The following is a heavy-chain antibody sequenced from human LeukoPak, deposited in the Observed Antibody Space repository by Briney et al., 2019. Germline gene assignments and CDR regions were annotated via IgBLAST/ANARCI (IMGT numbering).Heavy chain of an antibody. V-gene: IGHV1-18*01. D-gene: IGHD3-9*01. CDR1: GYTFTSYG. CDR3: ARGDDILTGYFRGFDY. Sequence: ASVKVSCKASGYTFTSYGFSWVRQAPGQGLEWMGWISAYNGNTNYAQKFQGRVTMTTDTSTSTAYTELRSLRSDDTAVYYCARGDDILTGYFRGFDYWGQGTLVTVSS. J-gene: IGHJ4*02. CDR2: ISAYNGNT.